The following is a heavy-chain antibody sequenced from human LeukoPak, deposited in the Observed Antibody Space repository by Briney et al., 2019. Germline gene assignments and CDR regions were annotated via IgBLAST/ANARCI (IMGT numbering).Heavy chain of an antibody. CDR1: GYTFTGYY. J-gene: IGHJ4*02. V-gene: IGHV1-2*06. D-gene: IGHD2-15*01. Sequence: GASVKVSCKASGYTFTGYYMHWVRQAPGQGLEWMGRINPNSGGTNYAQKFQGRVTMTRDTSISTAYVELSRLRSDDTAVYYCAITVVAASYYFDYWGQGTLVTVSS. CDR2: INPNSGGT. CDR3: AITVVAASYYFDY.